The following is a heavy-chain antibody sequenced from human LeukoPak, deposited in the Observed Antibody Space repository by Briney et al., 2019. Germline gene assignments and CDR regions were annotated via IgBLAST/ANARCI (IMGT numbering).Heavy chain of an antibody. D-gene: IGHD3-16*01. J-gene: IGHJ4*02. Sequence: GGSLRLSCAASGFTFSSYSMNWVRQAPGKGLEWVSYISSSSSTIYYADSVKGRFTISRDNAKNSLYLQMNSLRAEDTAVYYCARDGPLGYFDYWVQGTLVTVSS. CDR2: ISSSSSTI. CDR1: GFTFSSYS. V-gene: IGHV3-48*01. CDR3: ARDGPLGYFDY.